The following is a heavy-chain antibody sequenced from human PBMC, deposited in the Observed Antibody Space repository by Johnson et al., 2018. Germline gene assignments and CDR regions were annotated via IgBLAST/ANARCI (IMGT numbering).Heavy chain of an antibody. Sequence: VQLQESGGGLVQPGGSXRLTCAASGFTFSNYAMIWVRQAPGEGLDWVSAIGGSGSSTFYAASVQGRFTISRDNSKNTLYLQMNSLRAEDTAVYYCAKRMSPTTLRWEAFDIWGQGTMVTVSS. V-gene: IGHV3-23*01. J-gene: IGHJ3*02. CDR2: IGGSGSST. CDR3: AKRMSPTTLRWEAFDI. D-gene: IGHD2-2*01. CDR1: GFTFSNYA.